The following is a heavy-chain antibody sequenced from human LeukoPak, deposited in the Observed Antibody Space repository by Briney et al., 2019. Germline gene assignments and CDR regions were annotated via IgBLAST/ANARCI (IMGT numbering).Heavy chain of an antibody. J-gene: IGHJ6*03. CDR1: GGSISSTSYY. CDR2: IYTTGST. Sequence: PSETLSLTCTVSGGSISSTSYYWSWIRQPAGKGLEWIGHIYTTGSTNYNPSLKSRVTITVDTSKNQFSLKLSSVTAADTAVYYCASHNSSGWGYYYYYYMDVWGKGTTVTVSS. CDR3: ASHNSSGWGYYYYYYMDV. V-gene: IGHV4-61*09. D-gene: IGHD6-19*01.